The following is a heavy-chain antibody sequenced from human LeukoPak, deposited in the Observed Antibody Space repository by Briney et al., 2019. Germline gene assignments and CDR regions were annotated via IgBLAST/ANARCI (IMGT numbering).Heavy chain of an antibody. V-gene: IGHV1-2*02. J-gene: IGHJ4*02. CDR3: ARGGIAAAIDY. Sequence: ASVKVSCKASGYTFTSYGISWVRQAPGQGLEWMGWLNPNSGDTNYAQKFQGRVSMTRDTSISTAYMDQSDLRSDDTAVYYCARGGIAAAIDYWGQGTLVTVSS. D-gene: IGHD6-13*01. CDR1: GYTFTSYG. CDR2: LNPNSGDT.